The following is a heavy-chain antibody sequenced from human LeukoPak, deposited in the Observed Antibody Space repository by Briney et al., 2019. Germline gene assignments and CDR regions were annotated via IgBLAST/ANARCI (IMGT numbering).Heavy chain of an antibody. CDR2: ITKKIDGGTT. V-gene: IGHV3-15*01. J-gene: IGHJ4*02. Sequence: GGSLRLSRTASGFTFSNAWMSWVRQAPGKGLEWVGRITKKIDGGTTTYAAPVRGRFTISRDDSKDTLYLQMDSLKTDDTAVYYCTRGPRPFDYWGQGTLVTVSS. CDR1: GFTFSNAW. CDR3: TRGPRPFDY.